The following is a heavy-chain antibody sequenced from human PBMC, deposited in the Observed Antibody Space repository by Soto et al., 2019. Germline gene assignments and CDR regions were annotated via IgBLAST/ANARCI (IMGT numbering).Heavy chain of an antibody. CDR2: INPNADKT. Sequence: ASVKVSCKTSGYTFSTYDINWVRQTPGQGLEWMGWINPNADKTGFAQKFQGRVTLTRDTSINTVFMELNNLRSEDTAVHYCARQRRGTWYYFDHWGQGTLVTVSS. J-gene: IGHJ4*02. CDR1: GYTFSTYD. D-gene: IGHD3-16*01. CDR3: ARQRRGTWYYFDH. V-gene: IGHV1-8*01.